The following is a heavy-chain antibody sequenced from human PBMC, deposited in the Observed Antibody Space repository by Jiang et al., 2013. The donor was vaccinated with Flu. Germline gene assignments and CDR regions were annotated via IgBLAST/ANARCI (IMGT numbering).Heavy chain of an antibody. V-gene: IGHV3-30-3*02. D-gene: IGHD1-14*01. Sequence: EWVAVMSIDGSTGYYADSVKGRFTISRDNSKNTLYLQMNSLTTEDTAVYYCAKDREPTYIHYMDVWGQGTTVTVSS. CDR2: MSIDGSTG. CDR3: AKDREPTYIHYMDV. J-gene: IGHJ6*02.